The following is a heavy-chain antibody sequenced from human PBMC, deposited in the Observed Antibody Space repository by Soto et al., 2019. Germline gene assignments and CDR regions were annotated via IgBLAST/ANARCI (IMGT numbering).Heavy chain of an antibody. V-gene: IGHV1-8*02. CDR1: GYTFTSYG. D-gene: IGHD1-26*01. CDR3: ARVAGSPDY. CDR2: LSPKSGMT. Sequence: GASVKVSCKASGYTFTSYGISWVRQAPGQGLEWMGWLSPKSGMTGSAQKFQGRVTMTRDSSISTVYMELSSLRSEDTAVYYCARVAGSPDYWGQGTLVTVSS. J-gene: IGHJ4*02.